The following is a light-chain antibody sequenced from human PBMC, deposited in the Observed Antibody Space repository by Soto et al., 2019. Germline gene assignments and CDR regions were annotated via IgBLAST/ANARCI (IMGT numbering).Light chain of an antibody. CDR2: DVS. CDR1: SSDVGGYNY. V-gene: IGLV2-14*03. Sequence: QSVLTQPASVSGCPGQSITSSCTGASSDVGGYNYVSWYQHHPGKAPKLMIYDVSNRPSGVSNRFSGSKSGNTASLTISGLQPEDEADYYCCSYTTSNTRQIVFGTGTKVTVL. CDR3: CSYTTSNTRQIV. J-gene: IGLJ1*01.